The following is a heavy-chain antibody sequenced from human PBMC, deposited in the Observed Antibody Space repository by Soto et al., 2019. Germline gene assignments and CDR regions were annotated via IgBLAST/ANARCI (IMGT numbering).Heavy chain of an antibody. CDR1: GYSFTGHY. Sequence: ASVNVPCKASGYSFTGHYIHWVRQAPEQGPEWMGEIGPESGATRYAQKFQGRVTMTMDTSITTVYMELNNLRPDDTAIYYCGRGRSGQIVVFYWGQGTPVTVSS. V-gene: IGHV1-2*02. J-gene: IGHJ4*02. CDR3: GRGRSGQIVVFY. D-gene: IGHD1-26*01. CDR2: IGPESGAT.